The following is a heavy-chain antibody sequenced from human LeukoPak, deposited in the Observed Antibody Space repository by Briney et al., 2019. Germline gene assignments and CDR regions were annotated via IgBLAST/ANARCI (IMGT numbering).Heavy chain of an antibody. J-gene: IGHJ4*02. Sequence: PSETLSLTCTVSGGSISSSSCYWGWIRQPPGKGLEWIGSIYYSGSTYYNPSLKSRVTISVDTSKNQFSLKLSSVTAADTAVYYCARPLVGATSSFDYWGQGTLVTVSS. D-gene: IGHD1-26*01. CDR2: IYYSGST. CDR3: ARPLVGATSSFDY. CDR1: GGSISSSSCY. V-gene: IGHV4-39*01.